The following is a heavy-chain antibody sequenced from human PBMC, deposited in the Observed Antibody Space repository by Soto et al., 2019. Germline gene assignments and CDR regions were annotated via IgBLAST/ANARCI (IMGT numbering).Heavy chain of an antibody. CDR1: GFTFSSYG. V-gene: IGHV3-33*01. CDR3: ARDLPHDSSGSQIPWYAFDI. CDR2: IWYDGSNK. Sequence: HPGGSLRLSCAASGFTFSSYGMHWVRQAPGKGLEWVAVIWYDGSNKYYADSVKGRFTISRDNSKNTLYLQMNSLRAEDTAVYYCARDLPHDSSGSQIPWYAFDIWGQGTMVTVSS. J-gene: IGHJ3*02. D-gene: IGHD3-22*01.